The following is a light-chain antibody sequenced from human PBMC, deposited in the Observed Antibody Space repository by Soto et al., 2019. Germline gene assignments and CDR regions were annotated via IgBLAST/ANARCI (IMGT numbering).Light chain of an antibody. Sequence: EIVLTQSPATLSLSPGERATLSCRASQSLSSYLAWYQQKRGQAPRLLIYDASKRATGIPARFSGSGSGTDFTLSIISLEPEDFAVYYCQQRSDWPLTFGGGTKVETK. CDR1: QSLSSY. V-gene: IGKV3-11*01. CDR2: DAS. J-gene: IGKJ4*01. CDR3: QQRSDWPLT.